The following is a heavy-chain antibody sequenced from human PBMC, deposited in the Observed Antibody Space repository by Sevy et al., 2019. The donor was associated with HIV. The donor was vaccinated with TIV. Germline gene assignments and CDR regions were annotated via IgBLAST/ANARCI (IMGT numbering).Heavy chain of an antibody. Sequence: ASVKVSCKASGYTFTGYYMHWVRQAPGQGLEWMGWINPNSGGTNYAQKFQGRVTMTRDTSINTAYMELSRLRSDDTAVYYCARGEGYSSSSEAFDIWGQGTMVTVSS. D-gene: IGHD6-6*01. V-gene: IGHV1-2*02. CDR3: ARGEGYSSSSEAFDI. J-gene: IGHJ3*02. CDR1: GYTFTGYY. CDR2: INPNSGGT.